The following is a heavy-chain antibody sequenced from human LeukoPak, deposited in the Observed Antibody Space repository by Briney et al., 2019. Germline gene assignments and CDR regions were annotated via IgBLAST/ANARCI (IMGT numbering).Heavy chain of an antibody. CDR2: IKQDGSEK. V-gene: IGHV3-7*01. D-gene: IGHD3-16*01. CDR3: AKDWGRGYYMDV. J-gene: IGHJ6*03. Sequence: GGSLRLSCAASGFTFRSYWMSWVRQAPGKGLEWVANIKQDGSEKYYVDSVKGRFTISRDNAKNSLYLQMNSLRAEDTAVYYCAKDWGRGYYMDVWGKGTTVTISS. CDR1: GFTFRSYW.